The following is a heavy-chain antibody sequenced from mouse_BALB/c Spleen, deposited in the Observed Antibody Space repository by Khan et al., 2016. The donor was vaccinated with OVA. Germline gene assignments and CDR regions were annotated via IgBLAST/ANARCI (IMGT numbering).Heavy chain of an antibody. CDR2: IYPGSGST. CDR1: GYTFTSYW. J-gene: IGHJ3*01. V-gene: IGHV1S22*01. Sequence: LQQPGSELVRPGASVKLSCKASGYTFTSYWMHWVKQRHGQGLEWIGNIYPGSGSTNYDEMFKSKGTLTVDTSSSTAYMHLSSLTSEDSAVYYCTRGGYYGKSLFAYWGQGTLVSVSA. D-gene: IGHD2-1*01. CDR3: TRGGYYGKSLFAY.